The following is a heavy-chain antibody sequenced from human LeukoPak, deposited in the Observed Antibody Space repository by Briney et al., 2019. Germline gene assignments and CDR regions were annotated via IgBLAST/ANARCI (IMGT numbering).Heavy chain of an antibody. V-gene: IGHV3-53*01. Sequence: GGSLRLSCAASGFTVSSNYMSWVRQAPGKGLEWVSVIYSGGSTYYADSVKGRFTISRDNSKNTLYLQMNSLRAEDTAVYYCARGLVRGSWETHYYYYGVDVWGQGTTVTVSS. CDR3: ARGLVRGSWETHYYYYGVDV. J-gene: IGHJ6*02. D-gene: IGHD3-16*01. CDR1: GFTVSSNY. CDR2: IYSGGST.